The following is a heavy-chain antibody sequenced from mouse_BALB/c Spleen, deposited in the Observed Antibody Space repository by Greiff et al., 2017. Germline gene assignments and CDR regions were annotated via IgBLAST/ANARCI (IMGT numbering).Heavy chain of an antibody. CDR2: IYPGDGDT. CDR3: AREGYGNLRPFAY. CDR1: GYTFTSYW. D-gene: IGHD2-10*02. Sequence: QVQLQQSGAELARPGASVKLSCKASGYTFTSYWMQWVKQRPGQGLEWIGAIYPGDGDTRYTQKFKGKATLTADKSSSTAYMQLSSLASEDSAVYYCAREGYGNLRPFAYWGQGTLVTVSA. J-gene: IGHJ3*01. V-gene: IGHV1-87*01.